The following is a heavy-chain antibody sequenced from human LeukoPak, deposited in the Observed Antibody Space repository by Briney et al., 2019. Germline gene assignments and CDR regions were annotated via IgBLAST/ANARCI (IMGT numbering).Heavy chain of an antibody. V-gene: IGHV1-46*01. CDR3: ARGITIFGVVIVTLDY. CDR1: GYTFTGYY. Sequence: GASVKVSCKASGYTFTGYYMHWVRQAPGQGLEWMGIINPSGGSTSYAQKFQGRVTMTRDTSTSTVYMELSSLRSEDTAVYYCARGITIFGVVIVTLDYWGQGTLVTVSS. D-gene: IGHD3-3*01. CDR2: INPSGGST. J-gene: IGHJ4*02.